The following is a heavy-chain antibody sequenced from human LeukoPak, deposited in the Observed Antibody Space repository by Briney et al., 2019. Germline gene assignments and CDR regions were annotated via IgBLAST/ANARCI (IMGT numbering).Heavy chain of an antibody. Sequence: GGSLRLSCAASGFTFSSYSMSWVRQAPGKGLEWVSGISGNDGGTTYYADSVKGRFSISRDDSKNTLYLQMNSLRAEDTAVYYCARERDYYFDYWGQGTLVSVSS. V-gene: IGHV3-23*01. D-gene: IGHD3/OR15-3a*01. J-gene: IGHJ4*02. CDR1: GFTFSSYS. CDR3: ARERDYYFDY. CDR2: ISGNDGGTT.